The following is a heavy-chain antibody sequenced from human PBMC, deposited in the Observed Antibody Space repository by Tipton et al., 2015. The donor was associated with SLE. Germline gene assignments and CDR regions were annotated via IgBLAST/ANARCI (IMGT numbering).Heavy chain of an antibody. CDR3: ARDPDVSYFYH. J-gene: IGHJ4*02. CDR1: GFQFSSYW. V-gene: IGHV3-7*01. CDR2: IKEDGSDK. D-gene: IGHD3-10*02. Sequence: SLRLSCAASGFQFSSYWMSWVRQAPGKGLEWVANIKEDGSDKYYLDSVKGRFTISRDNAKDSLYLQMNSLRVEDTAVYYCARDPDVSYFYHWGQGTLVTVSS.